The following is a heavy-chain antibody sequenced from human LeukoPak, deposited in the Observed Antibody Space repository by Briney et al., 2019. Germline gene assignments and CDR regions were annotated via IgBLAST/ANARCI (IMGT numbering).Heavy chain of an antibody. CDR2: INPNSGGT. Sequence: ASVKVSCKASGYTFTGYYMHWVRQAPGQGLEWMGWINPNSGGTNYAQKFQGRVTMTRDTSISTAYMELSRLRSDDTAVYYCARVLGKHLGLYCGGDCYSHAYDYWGQGTLVTVSS. V-gene: IGHV1-2*02. J-gene: IGHJ4*02. CDR1: GYTFTGYY. CDR3: ARVLGKHLGLYCGGDCYSHAYDY. D-gene: IGHD2-21*02.